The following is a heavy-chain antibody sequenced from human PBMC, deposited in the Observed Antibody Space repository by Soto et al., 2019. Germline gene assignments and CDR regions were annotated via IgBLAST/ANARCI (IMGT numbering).Heavy chain of an antibody. CDR1: GGSVSSGSYY. Sequence: LSLTCTVSGGSVSSGSYYWSWIRQPPGKGLEWIGYIYYSGSTNYNPSLKSRVTISVDTSKNQFSLKLSSVTAADTAVYYCARETYYYDSHFDYWGQGTLVTVSS. CDR3: ARETYYYDSHFDY. CDR2: IYYSGST. V-gene: IGHV4-61*01. D-gene: IGHD3-22*01. J-gene: IGHJ4*02.